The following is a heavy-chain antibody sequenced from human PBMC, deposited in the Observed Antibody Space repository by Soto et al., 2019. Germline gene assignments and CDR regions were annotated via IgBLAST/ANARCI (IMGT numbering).Heavy chain of an antibody. CDR3: ARDQFARLNPRETHNFDF. Sequence: GGSLRLSCAASGFTFSSYGMHWVRQAPGKGLEWVAVIWYDGSSKFYADSVKGRFTISRDNSKDTLYLQMSSLRADDTAGYYSARDQFARLNPRETHNFDFWGQGTLVIVS. J-gene: IGHJ5*01. D-gene: IGHD3-16*01. CDR2: IWYDGSSK. V-gene: IGHV3-33*01. CDR1: GFTFSSYG.